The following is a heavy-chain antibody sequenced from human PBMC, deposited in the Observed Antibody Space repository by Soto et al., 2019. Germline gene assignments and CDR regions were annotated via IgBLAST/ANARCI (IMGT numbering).Heavy chain of an antibody. Sequence: GGSLRLSCAASGFTFSSYGMHWVRQAPGKGLEWVAVIWYDGSNKYYADSVKGRFTISRDNSKNTLYLQMNSLRAEDTAVYYCARGQYYYDSSGYYVDYWGQGTLVTVSS. V-gene: IGHV3-33*01. J-gene: IGHJ4*02. D-gene: IGHD3-22*01. CDR1: GFTFSSYG. CDR2: IWYDGSNK. CDR3: ARGQYYYDSSGYYVDY.